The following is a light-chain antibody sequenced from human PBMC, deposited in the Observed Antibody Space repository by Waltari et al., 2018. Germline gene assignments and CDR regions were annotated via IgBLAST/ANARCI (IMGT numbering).Light chain of an antibody. Sequence: VLTQSPGTLSLSPGETATLPCRASQSLTKRYLVWYQQKPGQAPRLLMYGASSRAAGIPDRFSGSGSGTDFTLTISRLEPDDSAVYYCQQYGSSIMYTFGQGTKLEIK. CDR1: QSLTKRY. CDR2: GAS. J-gene: IGKJ2*01. CDR3: QQYGSSIMYT. V-gene: IGKV3-20*01.